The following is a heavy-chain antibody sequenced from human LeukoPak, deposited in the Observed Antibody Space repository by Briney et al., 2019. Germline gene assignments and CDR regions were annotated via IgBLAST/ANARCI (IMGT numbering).Heavy chain of an antibody. CDR2: ISIYNGNT. Sequence: ASVKVSCKASGYTFTNYGITWVRQAPGQGLEWMGWISIYNGNTDYAQKLQGRVTMTTDTSTSTAYMELRSLRSDDTAVYYCARGNYYGSGSYYPFDYWGQGTLVTVSS. CDR3: ARGNYYGSGSYYPFDY. CDR1: GYTFTNYG. J-gene: IGHJ4*02. D-gene: IGHD3-10*01. V-gene: IGHV1-18*01.